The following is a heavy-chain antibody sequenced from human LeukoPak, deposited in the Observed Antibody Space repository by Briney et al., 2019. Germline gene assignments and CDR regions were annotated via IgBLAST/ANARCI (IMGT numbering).Heavy chain of an antibody. CDR1: GYTFTSYD. Sequence: ASVKVSCKASGYTFTSYDINWVRQATGQGLEWMGWMNPNSGNTGYEQKFQGRVTITRNTSISTAYMELSSLRSEDTAVYYCAAAAWWTTVTYDYWGQGTLVTVSS. CDR3: AAAAWWTTVTYDY. CDR2: MNPNSGNT. D-gene: IGHD4-11*01. J-gene: IGHJ4*02. V-gene: IGHV1-8*03.